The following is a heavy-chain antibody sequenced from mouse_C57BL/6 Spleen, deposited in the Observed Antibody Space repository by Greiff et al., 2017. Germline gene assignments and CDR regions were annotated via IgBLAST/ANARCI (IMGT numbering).Heavy chain of an antibody. D-gene: IGHD1-1*01. CDR1: GFTFSSYA. CDR2: ISDGGSYT. V-gene: IGHV5-4*01. CDR3: ARDRDYGSSYGGFAY. J-gene: IGHJ3*01. Sequence: EVQGVESGGGLVKPGGSLKLSCAASGFTFSSYAMSWVRQTPEKRLEWVATISDGGSYTYYPDNVKGRFTISRDNAKNNLYLQMSHLKSEDTAMYYCARDRDYGSSYGGFAYWGQGTLVTVSA.